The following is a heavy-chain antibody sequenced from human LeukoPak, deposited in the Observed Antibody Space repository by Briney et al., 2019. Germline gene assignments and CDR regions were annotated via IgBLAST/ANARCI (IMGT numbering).Heavy chain of an antibody. Sequence: GGSLRLSCAASGFTVSSNYMSWVRQAPGKGLEWVSNISGGDGSTYYADSVKGRFTISRDNSKNTLYLQMNSLRAEHTAVYYCAKSGLNRFDYWGQGTLVTVSS. CDR3: AKSGLNRFDY. D-gene: IGHD2-15*01. J-gene: IGHJ4*02. V-gene: IGHV3-23*01. CDR2: ISGGDGST. CDR1: GFTVSSNY.